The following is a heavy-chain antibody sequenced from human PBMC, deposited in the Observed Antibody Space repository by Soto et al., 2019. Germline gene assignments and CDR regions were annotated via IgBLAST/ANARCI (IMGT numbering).Heavy chain of an antibody. CDR1: VFTFSSYA. J-gene: IGHJ4*02. CDR2: ISGSGGST. Sequence: GGSLRLSCAASVFTFSSYAMSLVRQSPGKGLEWVSAISGSGGSTYYADSVKGRFTISRDNSKNTLYLQMNSLRAEDTAVYYCARQEASPGVFDYWGQGTLVTVSS. D-gene: IGHD1-26*01. V-gene: IGHV3-23*01. CDR3: ARQEASPGVFDY.